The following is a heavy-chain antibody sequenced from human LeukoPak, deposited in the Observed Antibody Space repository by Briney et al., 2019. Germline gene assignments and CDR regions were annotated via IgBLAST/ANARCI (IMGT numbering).Heavy chain of an antibody. CDR3: AKKRDAFDI. CDR1: GFTFGKYW. J-gene: IGHJ3*02. D-gene: IGHD5-24*01. V-gene: IGHV3-7*03. Sequence: GGSLRLSCVASGFTFGKYWMSWVRQAPGKGLEWVANIKLDGSEKNYVDSVKGRFTISRDNTKNSLYLHMNSLRADDTAVYYCAKKRDAFDIWGQGTVVTVSS. CDR2: IKLDGSEK.